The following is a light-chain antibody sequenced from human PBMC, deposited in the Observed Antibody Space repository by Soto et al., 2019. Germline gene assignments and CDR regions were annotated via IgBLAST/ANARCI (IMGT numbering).Light chain of an antibody. V-gene: IGLV2-11*01. Sequence: SALTQPRSVSGSPGQSVTISCTGTSSDVGGYNYVSWYQQHPGKAPQLMIYDVSKRPSGVPDRFSGSKSGNTASLTISGLQAEDEADYYCCSYAGYYRVFGGGTKLTVL. J-gene: IGLJ3*02. CDR3: CSYAGYYRV. CDR2: DVS. CDR1: SSDVGGYNY.